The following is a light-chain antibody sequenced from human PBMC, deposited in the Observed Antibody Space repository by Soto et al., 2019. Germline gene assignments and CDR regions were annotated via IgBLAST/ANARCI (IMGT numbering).Light chain of an antibody. CDR1: SSDVGGYNY. CDR2: EVS. CDR3: SSYAGSNNVV. J-gene: IGLJ2*01. V-gene: IGLV2-8*01. Sequence: QSALSQPPSASGSPGQSVTISCTGTSSDVGGYNYVSWYQQHPGKAPKLMIYEVSKRPSGVPDRFSGSKSGNTASLTVSGLQAEDDSVYYCSSYAGSNNVVFGGGTKLTVL.